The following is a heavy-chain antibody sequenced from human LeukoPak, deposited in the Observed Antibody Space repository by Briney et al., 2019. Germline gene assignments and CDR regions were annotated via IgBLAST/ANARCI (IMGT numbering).Heavy chain of an antibody. J-gene: IGHJ1*01. V-gene: IGHV3-23*01. CDR1: GFTFSSHA. CDR3: AQQLGYCSGGTCYFTY. D-gene: IGHD2-15*01. CDR2: ISGSGGDT. Sequence: GGSLRLSCAASGFTFSSHAMSWVRQAPGKGLEWVSAISGSGGDTFYSDSGKGRFTIARDNSKNTLYLQMNSLRVDDTAVYYCAQQLGYCSGGTCYFTYWGQGTLVTVSS.